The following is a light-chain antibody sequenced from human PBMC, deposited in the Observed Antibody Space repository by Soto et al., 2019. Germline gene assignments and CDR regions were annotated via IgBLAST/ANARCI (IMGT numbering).Light chain of an antibody. CDR1: QYIGNY. CDR3: QSNYILPWT. Sequence: DIQVTQSPPSLSASVGDRVTITVRASQYIGNYLNWYQHKPGKAPQLLIYSASTLQIGVPSRFSGSVSGTDFTLTITTLQPDDFASYYCQSNYILPWTFGQGTKVDIK. V-gene: IGKV1-39*01. CDR2: SAS. J-gene: IGKJ1*01.